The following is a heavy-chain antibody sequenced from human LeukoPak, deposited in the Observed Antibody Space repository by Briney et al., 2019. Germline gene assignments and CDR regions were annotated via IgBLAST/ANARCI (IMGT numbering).Heavy chain of an antibody. Sequence: GASVKVSCKVSGYTLTELSMHWVRQAPGQGLEWMGIINPSGGSTSYAQKFQGRVTMTRDTSTSTVYMELSSLRSEDTAVYYCAREVGATSDYWGQGTLVTVSS. CDR1: GYTLTELS. CDR2: INPSGGST. J-gene: IGHJ4*02. D-gene: IGHD1-26*01. CDR3: AREVGATSDY. V-gene: IGHV1-46*01.